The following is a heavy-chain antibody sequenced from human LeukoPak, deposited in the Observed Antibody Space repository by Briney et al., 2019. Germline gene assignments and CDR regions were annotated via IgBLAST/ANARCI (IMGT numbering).Heavy chain of an antibody. CDR1: GFTFSSYG. Sequence: PGGSLRLSCAASGFTFSSYGMHWVRQAPGKGLEWVAVISYDGSNKYYADSVKGRFTISRDNSKNTLYLQMNSLRTEDTAVYYCAKVKSPVIIGWPLFDIWGQGTMVTVSS. CDR2: ISYDGSNK. D-gene: IGHD6-19*01. V-gene: IGHV3-30*18. J-gene: IGHJ3*02. CDR3: AKVKSPVIIGWPLFDI.